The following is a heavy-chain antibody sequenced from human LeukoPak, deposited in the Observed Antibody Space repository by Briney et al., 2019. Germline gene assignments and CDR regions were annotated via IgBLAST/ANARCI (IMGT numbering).Heavy chain of an antibody. CDR3: AKFVSSASQVFDS. J-gene: IGHJ4*02. CDR2: ISGSGAST. Sequence: GGSLRLSCAASGFTFSSYGMSWVRQAPGKGLEWVSGISGSGASTDYADSVKGRFTISRDNSKNTLYLQMNSLRAEDTAVYYCAKFVSSASQVFDSWGQGTLVTVSS. CDR1: GFTFSSYG. V-gene: IGHV3-23*01. D-gene: IGHD6-19*01.